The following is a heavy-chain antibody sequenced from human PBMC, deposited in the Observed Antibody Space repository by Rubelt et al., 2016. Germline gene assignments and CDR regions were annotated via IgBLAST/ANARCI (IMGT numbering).Heavy chain of an antibody. V-gene: IGHV3-64D*06. CDR3: VKGGYSSSWYRGDY. CDR1: GFTFSRYW. Sequence: VQLVESGGGVVQPGGSLRLSCAASGFTFSRYWMHWVRQAPGKGLEYVSGISSNGDSTYYADSVKDRFTLSRDNSKNMLYLHMSSLRAEDMAGYHCVKGGYSSSWYRGDYWGQGTLVTVSS. CDR2: ISSNGDST. J-gene: IGHJ4*02. D-gene: IGHD2-2*01.